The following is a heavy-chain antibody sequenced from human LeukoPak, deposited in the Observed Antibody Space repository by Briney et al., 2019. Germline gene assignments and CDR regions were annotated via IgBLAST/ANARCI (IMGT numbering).Heavy chain of an antibody. CDR2: ISVYNGNR. Sequence: GASVTVSCNAAGYTFTSYGISLVRGPPGQGLEWMGWISVYNGNRNYAQKLPGRVTMTTDTSTSTAYMELRSLRSDDTAVYYCASGDLTVTYYWGQGTLVTVSS. CDR3: ASGDLTVTYY. V-gene: IGHV1-18*01. J-gene: IGHJ4*02. CDR1: GYTFTSYG. D-gene: IGHD1-7*01.